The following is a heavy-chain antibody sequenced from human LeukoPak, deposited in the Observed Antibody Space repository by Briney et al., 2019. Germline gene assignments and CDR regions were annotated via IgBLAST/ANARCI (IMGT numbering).Heavy chain of an antibody. CDR2: INPNSGGT. D-gene: IGHD3-3*01. V-gene: IGHV1-2*02. CDR3: ASPFYDTIFGVGTKPYYYYYGMDV. J-gene: IGHJ6*02. CDR1: GYTFTGYY. Sequence: ASVKVSCKASGYTFTGYYMHWVRQAPGQGLEWMGWINPNSGGTNYAQKFQGRVTMTRDTSISTAYMELSRLRSDDTAVYYCASPFYDTIFGVGTKPYYYYYGMDVWGQGTTVTVSS.